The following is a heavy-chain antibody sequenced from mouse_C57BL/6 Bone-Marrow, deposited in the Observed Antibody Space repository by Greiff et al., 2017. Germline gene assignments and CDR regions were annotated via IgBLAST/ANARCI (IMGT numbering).Heavy chain of an antibody. D-gene: IGHD2-4*01. CDR1: GFTFSNYW. V-gene: IGHV6-3*01. Sequence: EVQRVESGGGLVQPGGSMKLSCVASGFTFSNYWMNWVRQSPEKGLEWVAQIRLKSDNYATHYAESVKGRFTISRDDSKSSVYLQMNNLRAEDTGIYYCTGGGLRRGFAYWGQGTLVTVSA. CDR3: TGGGLRRGFAY. J-gene: IGHJ3*01. CDR2: IRLKSDNYAT.